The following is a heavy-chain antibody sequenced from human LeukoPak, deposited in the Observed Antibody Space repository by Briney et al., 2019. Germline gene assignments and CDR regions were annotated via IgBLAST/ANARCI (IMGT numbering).Heavy chain of an antibody. CDR2: IYTSGST. Sequence: SETLSLTCTVSGGSISSYYWSWIRQPAGKGLEWIGRIYTSGSTNYNPSLKRRVTMSVDTSKNQFSLKLSSVTAADTAVYYCAIYDFWSGSIDYWGQGTLVTVSS. J-gene: IGHJ4*02. D-gene: IGHD3-3*01. CDR1: GGSISSYY. CDR3: AIYDFWSGSIDY. V-gene: IGHV4-4*07.